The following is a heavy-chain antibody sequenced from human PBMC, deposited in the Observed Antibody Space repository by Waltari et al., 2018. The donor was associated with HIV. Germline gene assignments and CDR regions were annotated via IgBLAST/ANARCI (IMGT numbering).Heavy chain of an antibody. D-gene: IGHD1-26*01. Sequence: EVQLVESGGGLVKPGGSLKLSCAASRFTFSRACMSWVRQAPGKGLEWVGRIKSKSHGGTTDYAAPVKGRFTISRDDSKDTLYLQMKSLKTEDTAVYYCTTSMGGSYYGRDYWGQGTLVTVSS. CDR3: TTSMGGSYYGRDY. V-gene: IGHV3-15*01. CDR2: IKSKSHGGTT. CDR1: RFTFSRAC. J-gene: IGHJ4*02.